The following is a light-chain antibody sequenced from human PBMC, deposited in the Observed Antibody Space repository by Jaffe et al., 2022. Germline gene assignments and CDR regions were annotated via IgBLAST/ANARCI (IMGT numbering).Light chain of an antibody. CDR1: QSVRRY. Sequence: EIVLTQSPATLSLSPGERATLSCGASQSVRRYLAWYQQKPGQAPRLLIYETSNRATGIPARFSGSGSGTDFTLTISSLEPEDFAVYYCQQRSSWPYTFGQGTKVDI. CDR2: ETS. CDR3: QQRSSWPYT. J-gene: IGKJ2*01. V-gene: IGKV3-11*01.